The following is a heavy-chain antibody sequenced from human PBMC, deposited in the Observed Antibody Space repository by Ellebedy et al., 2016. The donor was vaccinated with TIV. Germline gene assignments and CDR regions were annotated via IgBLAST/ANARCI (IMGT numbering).Heavy chain of an antibody. V-gene: IGHV3-7*04. Sequence: PGGSLRLSCAASGFTVSSNYMSWVRQAPGKGLEWVANIKQDGTVKYYVDSVKGRFTISRDNAKNSLYLQMNSLRAEDTAVYYCARGLTVVAGHGAFDIWGQGTMVTVSS. CDR2: IKQDGTVK. CDR3: ARGLTVVAGHGAFDI. J-gene: IGHJ3*02. CDR1: GFTVSSNY. D-gene: IGHD6-19*01.